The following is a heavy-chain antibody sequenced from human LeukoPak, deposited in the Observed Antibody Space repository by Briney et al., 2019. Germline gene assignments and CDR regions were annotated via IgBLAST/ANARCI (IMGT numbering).Heavy chain of an antibody. CDR3: ARGTPPPTYYYDSSGYYYFDY. V-gene: IGHV4-34*01. J-gene: IGHJ4*02. Sequence: SETLSLTCAVYGGSFSGYYWSWIRQPPGKGLEWIGEINHSGSTNYNPSLKSRVTISVDTSKNQFSLKLSSVTAADTAVYYCARGTPPPTYYYDSSGYYYFDYWGQGTLVIVSS. CDR2: INHSGST. D-gene: IGHD3-22*01. CDR1: GGSFSGYY.